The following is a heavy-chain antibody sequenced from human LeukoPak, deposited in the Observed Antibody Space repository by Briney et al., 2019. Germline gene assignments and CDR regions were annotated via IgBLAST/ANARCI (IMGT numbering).Heavy chain of an antibody. D-gene: IGHD5-24*01. Sequence: GGSLRLSCAASGFTFSSYAMHWVRQAPGKGLEWVAVISYDGSNKYYADSVKGRFTISRDDAENSLYLQMNSLREEDTAVYFCARDLEEMASDSWGQGTLVTVSS. CDR3: ARDLEEMASDS. J-gene: IGHJ4*02. CDR2: ISYDGSNK. CDR1: GFTFSSYA. V-gene: IGHV3-30-3*01.